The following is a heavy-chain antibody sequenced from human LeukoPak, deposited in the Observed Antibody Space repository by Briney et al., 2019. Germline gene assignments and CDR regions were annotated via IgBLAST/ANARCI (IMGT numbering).Heavy chain of an antibody. CDR3: GIDRYGDYPDAFDV. D-gene: IGHD4-17*01. J-gene: IGHJ3*01. CDR1: GGSISSYY. CDR2: IYYNGST. V-gene: IGHV4-59*01. Sequence: SETPSLTCTVSGGSISSYYWNWIRQPPAKGLERVWYIYYNGSTNYNPYLYSQVTISVDASKNQSPQMRSSATAEATAVYYCGIDRYGDYPDAFDVWGQGTMVTVSS.